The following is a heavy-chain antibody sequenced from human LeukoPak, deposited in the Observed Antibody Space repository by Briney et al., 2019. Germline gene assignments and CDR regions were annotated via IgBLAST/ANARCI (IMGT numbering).Heavy chain of an antibody. CDR1: GFTLSTYV. V-gene: IGHV3-23*01. D-gene: IGHD5-12*01. CDR2: ISGSGDNT. J-gene: IGHJ4*02. Sequence: GGSLRLSCAASGFTLSTYVMSWVRRAPGKGLEWVSGISGSGDNTYYADSVKGRFTISRDNSKNTLYLQMNSLRAEDTAVYYCAKGSGYDTYFDYWGQGTLVSVSS. CDR3: AKGSGYDTYFDY.